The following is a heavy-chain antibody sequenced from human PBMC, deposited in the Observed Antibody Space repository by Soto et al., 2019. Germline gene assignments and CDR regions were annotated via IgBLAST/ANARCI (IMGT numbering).Heavy chain of an antibody. J-gene: IGHJ5*01. V-gene: IGHV4-4*02. Sequence: PGKGLEWIGEIYHTGSTKYNPSLKNRVTISVDKSNNEFSLNLKSVTAADTAVYYCATLTLRIVAMTTPFPSWGHGPLVTVS. D-gene: IGHD2-15*01. CDR3: ATLTLRIVAMTTPFPS. CDR2: IYHTGST.